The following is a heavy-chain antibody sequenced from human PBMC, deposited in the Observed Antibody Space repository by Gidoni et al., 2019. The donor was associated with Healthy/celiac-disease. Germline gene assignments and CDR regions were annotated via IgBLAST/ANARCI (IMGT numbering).Heavy chain of an antibody. Sequence: EVQLLESGGGWVQPGGSLRRSCAGSGFTFSSYAMSWVRQAPGKGLEWVSAISGSGGSTYYADSVKGRFTISRDNSKNTLYLQMNSLRAEDTAVYYCAKDRDSSSWYTLDYWGQGTLVTVSS. V-gene: IGHV3-23*01. CDR2: ISGSGGST. CDR3: AKDRDSSSWYTLDY. J-gene: IGHJ4*02. CDR1: GFTFSSYA. D-gene: IGHD6-13*01.